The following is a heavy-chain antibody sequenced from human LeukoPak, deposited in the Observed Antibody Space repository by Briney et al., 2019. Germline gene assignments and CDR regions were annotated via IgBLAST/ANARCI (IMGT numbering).Heavy chain of an antibody. V-gene: IGHV3-43*02. J-gene: IGHJ4*02. D-gene: IGHD2-21*02. CDR2: ISGDGGST. Sequence: GGSLRLSCAASGFTFDDYAMHWVRQAPGKGLEWVSLISGDGGSTYYADSVKGRFTISRDNSKNSLYLQMNSLRAEDTAVYYCARGDGDLWGQGTLVTVSS. CDR3: ARGDGDL. CDR1: GFTFDDYA.